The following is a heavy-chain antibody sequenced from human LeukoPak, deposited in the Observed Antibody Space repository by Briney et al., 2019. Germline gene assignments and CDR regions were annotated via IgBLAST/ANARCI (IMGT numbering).Heavy chain of an antibody. CDR1: GFSTFSSYW. D-gene: IGHD1-26*01. Sequence: GGPLSLSFAASGFSTFSSYWMSWVRQAPGKGLEWVGNIKQDGSAKYYVDTAEGPFTNSRDNARNSLNLQVNGLRAEETTVYDCASQISKGGHDYWGGGSLLTVSS. CDR3: ASQISKGGHDY. CDR2: IKQDGSAK. V-gene: IGHV3-7*01. J-gene: IGHJ4*02.